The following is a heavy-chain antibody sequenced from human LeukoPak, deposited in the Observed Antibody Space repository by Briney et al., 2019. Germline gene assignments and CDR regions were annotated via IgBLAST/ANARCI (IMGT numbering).Heavy chain of an antibody. D-gene: IGHD2-15*01. Sequence: GRSLRLSCAASGFTFSSYAMHWVRQAPGKGLEWVAVISYDGSNKYYADSVKGRFTISRDNSKNTLYLQMNSLTAEDTAIYSCAKPRQRYCSGGSCFDAFDIWGQGTMVTVSS. V-gene: IGHV3-30*04. CDR1: GFTFSSYA. J-gene: IGHJ3*02. CDR2: ISYDGSNK. CDR3: AKPRQRYCSGGSCFDAFDI.